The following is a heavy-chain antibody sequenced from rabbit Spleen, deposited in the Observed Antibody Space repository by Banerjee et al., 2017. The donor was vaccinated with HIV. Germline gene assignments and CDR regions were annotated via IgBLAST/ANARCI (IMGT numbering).Heavy chain of an antibody. Sequence: QEQLEESGGGLVKPGASLTLTCTASGLDFSSSYWICWVRQAPGKGLEWIACIYVGSGGGTKYASWAKGRFTISRTSSTTVALQMTSLTAADTATYFCARDLADVIGWNFNLWGQGTLVTVS. CDR1: GLDFSSSYW. CDR2: IYVGSGGGT. CDR3: ARDLADVIGWNFNL. D-gene: IGHD1-1*01. J-gene: IGHJ4*01. V-gene: IGHV1S45*01.